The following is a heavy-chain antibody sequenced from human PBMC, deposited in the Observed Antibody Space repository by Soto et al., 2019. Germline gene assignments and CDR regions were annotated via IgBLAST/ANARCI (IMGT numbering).Heavy chain of an antibody. CDR1: GFTFSRYA. J-gene: IGHJ4*02. Sequence: EVQLVESGGGLVQPGGSLRLSCAASGFTFSRYAMHWVRQAPGKGLEYVSPISSNGGSTYYANSVKGRFTISRDNSKNTLYLQMGSLRPEDTAVYYCARGGRGYAFDYWGQGTLVTLSS. CDR3: ARGGRGYAFDY. V-gene: IGHV3-64*01. CDR2: ISSNGGST. D-gene: IGHD5-12*01.